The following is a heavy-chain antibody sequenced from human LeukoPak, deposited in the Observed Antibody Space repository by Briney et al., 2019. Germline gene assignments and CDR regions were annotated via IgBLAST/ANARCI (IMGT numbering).Heavy chain of an antibody. V-gene: IGHV3-53*01. CDR2: IYSGGST. J-gene: IGHJ4*02. Sequence: PGGSLRLSCAASGFTCSSYNMNWARQAPGKGLEWVSVIYSGGSTYYADSVKGRFTISRDNSKNTLYLQMNSLRAEDTAVYYCARGGSSWSYHYFDYWGQGTLVTVSS. D-gene: IGHD6-13*01. CDR1: GFTCSSYN. CDR3: ARGGSSWSYHYFDY.